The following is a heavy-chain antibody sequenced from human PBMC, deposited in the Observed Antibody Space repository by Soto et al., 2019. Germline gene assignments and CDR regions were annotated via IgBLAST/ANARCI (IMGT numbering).Heavy chain of an antibody. V-gene: IGHV3-33*01. CDR1: GFTFSSYG. J-gene: IGHJ4*02. D-gene: IGHD2-2*01. CDR3: ARDRSVPAAKLGYFDY. Sequence: GGSLRLSCAASGFTFSSYGMHWVRQAPGKGLEWVAVIWYDGSNKYYADSVKGRFTISRDNSKNTLYLQMNSLRAEDTAVYYCARDRSVPAAKLGYFDYWGQGTLVTVSS. CDR2: IWYDGSNK.